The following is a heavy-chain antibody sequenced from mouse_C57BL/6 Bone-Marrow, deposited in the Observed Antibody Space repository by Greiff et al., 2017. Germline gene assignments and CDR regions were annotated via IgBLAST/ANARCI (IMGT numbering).Heavy chain of an antibody. CDR3: ASPKIYYDYPWYFDV. V-gene: IGHV1-55*01. D-gene: IGHD2-4*01. CDR1: GYTFTSYW. J-gene: IGHJ1*03. CDR2: IYPGSGST. Sequence: VQLQQPGAELVKPGASVKMSCKASGYTFTSYWITWVKQRPGQGLEWIGDIYPGSGSTNYNEKFKSKATLTVDTSSSTAYMQLSSLTSEDSAVYYGASPKIYYDYPWYFDVWGTGTTVTVSS.